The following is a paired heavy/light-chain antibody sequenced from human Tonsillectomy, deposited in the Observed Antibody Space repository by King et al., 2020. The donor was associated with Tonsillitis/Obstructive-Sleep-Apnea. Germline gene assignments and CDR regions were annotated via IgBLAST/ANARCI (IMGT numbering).Heavy chain of an antibody. D-gene: IGHD3-3*01. CDR2: ISYDGTDK. CDR3: ARTPGHDFWTYFDL. Sequence: QVQLVESGGGVVRPGGSLRLSCAASGFTFSTHALYWVRQDPDKGLEWVAVISYDGTDKFYADSVKGRFTISRDNSRNTVSLQMDSVRGEDTAVYFCARTPGHDFWTYFDLWGQGALVTVSS. CDR1: GFTFSTHA. J-gene: IGHJ4*02. V-gene: IGHV3-30*01.
Light chain of an antibody. CDR1: QSVSYH. CDR2: DAS. Sequence: EIVMTQSPGILSVSPGERATLSCRASQSVSYHLAWYQQKPGQAPRLLMYDASKRATGIPARFSGSGSGTEFTLTISSLQPEDSAIYYCHQNEEWPQTFGQGTKVEIK. J-gene: IGKJ1*01. V-gene: IGKV3-15*01. CDR3: HQNEEWPQT.